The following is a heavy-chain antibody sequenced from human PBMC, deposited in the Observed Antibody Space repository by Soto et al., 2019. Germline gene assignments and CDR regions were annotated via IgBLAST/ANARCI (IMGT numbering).Heavy chain of an antibody. CDR1: GFTFNNYA. CDR2: ISNNGGST. V-gene: IGHV3-23*01. D-gene: IGHD3-3*02. Sequence: EVQLLESGGDLVQPGGSLRISCAASGFTFNNYAMGWVRQAPGKGLEWVSTISNNGGSTNYADSVKGRFTVSRDNSKYTLDLKMNSLRVDDTAVYYCVKERLARVFDYWGQGTLLTVSS. CDR3: VKERLARVFDY. J-gene: IGHJ4*02.